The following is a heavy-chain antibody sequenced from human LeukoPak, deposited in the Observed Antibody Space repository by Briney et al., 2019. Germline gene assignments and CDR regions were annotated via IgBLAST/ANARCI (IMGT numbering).Heavy chain of an antibody. V-gene: IGHV3-23*01. Sequence: PGGSLRLSCAASGFTFSSYAMTWVRKAPGKGLEWVSVISGSGGSTYYADSVQGRFTVSRDNSKNTLYLQMSSLRAEDTAVYYCAKVVVAGTVYYYYGMDVWGQGTTVTVSS. D-gene: IGHD2-15*01. CDR1: GFTFSSYA. CDR3: AKVVVAGTVYYYYGMDV. CDR2: ISGSGGST. J-gene: IGHJ6*02.